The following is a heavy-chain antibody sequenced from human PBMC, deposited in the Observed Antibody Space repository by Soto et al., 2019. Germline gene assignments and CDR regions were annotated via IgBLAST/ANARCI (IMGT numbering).Heavy chain of an antibody. CDR2: IIPIPGTA. V-gene: IGHV1-69*01. J-gene: IGHJ6*02. Sequence: QVQLVQSGAEVKKPGSSVKVSCKASGGTFGSYAISWVRQAPEQGLEWMGGIIPIPGTANYAQKFQGRVTIAADESTSPAYMELSRLRSEDTAVYYCARSQGSSTSLDIYYYYPYGMDVWGQGTTVTVSS. CDR1: GGTFGSYA. CDR3: ARSQGSSTSLDIYYYYPYGMDV. D-gene: IGHD2-2*01.